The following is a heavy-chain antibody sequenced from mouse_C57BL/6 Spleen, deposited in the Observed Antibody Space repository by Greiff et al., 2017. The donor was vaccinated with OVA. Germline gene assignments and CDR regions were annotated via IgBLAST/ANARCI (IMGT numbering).Heavy chain of an antibody. V-gene: IGHV5-2*01. CDR2: INSDGGST. Sequence: DVKLVESGGGLVQPGESLKLSCESNEYAFPSHDMSWVRKTPEKRLELVAAINSDGGSTYYPDTMERRFTISRDNTKTTLYLQMSRLRSEDTALYDCARHHWITRGTVMDYWGQGTSVTVSS. D-gene: IGHD2-4*01. CDR3: ARHHWITRGTVMDY. CDR1: EYAFPSHD. J-gene: IGHJ4*01.